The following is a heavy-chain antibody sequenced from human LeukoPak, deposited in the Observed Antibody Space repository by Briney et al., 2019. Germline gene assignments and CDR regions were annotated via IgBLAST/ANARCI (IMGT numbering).Heavy chain of an antibody. CDR2: IGTAGDT. V-gene: IGHV3-13*01. CDR3: ARDAVDTANAV. Sequence: GGSLRLSCAASGFTLSNFAMHWVRQATGKGLEWVSAIGTAGDTFYPGSVKGRFTISRENAKNSLYLQMNSLRAEDTAVYYCARDAVDTANAVWGQGTTVTVSS. CDR1: GFTLSNFA. J-gene: IGHJ6*02. D-gene: IGHD5-18*01.